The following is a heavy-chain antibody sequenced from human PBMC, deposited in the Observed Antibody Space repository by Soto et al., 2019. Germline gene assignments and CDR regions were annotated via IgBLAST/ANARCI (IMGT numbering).Heavy chain of an antibody. CDR2: IIPLFRTP. V-gene: IGHV1-69*12. CDR3: ARDNDRLQLGGNYSYILDV. CDR1: GGTFSSSA. D-gene: IGHD4-4*01. J-gene: IGHJ6*02. Sequence: QVQLVQSGAEMKEPGSSVKVSCKTSGGTFSSSAISWLRQAPGQGLEWMGGIIPLFRTPDYAQKFQGRVTIAGAESTSTAYMELSSLRSEDTAVYYCARDNDRLQLGGNYSYILDVWGQGTTITVSS.